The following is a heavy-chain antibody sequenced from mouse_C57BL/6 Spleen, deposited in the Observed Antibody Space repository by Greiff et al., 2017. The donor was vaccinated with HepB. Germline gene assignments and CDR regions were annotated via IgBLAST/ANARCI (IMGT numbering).Heavy chain of an antibody. D-gene: IGHD2-5*01. CDR1: GYSITSGYY. V-gene: IGHV3-6*01. Sequence: EVQLQESGPGLVKPSQSLSLTCSVTGYSITSGYYWNWIRQFPGNKLEWMGYISYDGSNNYNPSLKNRISITRDTSKNQFFLKLNSVTTEDTATYYCARAGYSNEDAMDYWGQGTSVTVSS. J-gene: IGHJ4*01. CDR3: ARAGYSNEDAMDY. CDR2: ISYDGSN.